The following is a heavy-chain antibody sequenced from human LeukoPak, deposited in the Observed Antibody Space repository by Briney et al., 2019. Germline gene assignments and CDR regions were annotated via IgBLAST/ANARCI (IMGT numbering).Heavy chain of an antibody. D-gene: IGHD3-22*01. CDR3: AKEFGRYSSGYYYV. V-gene: IGHV3-23*01. CDR1: GFTFSSYA. CDR2: ISGSGGST. Sequence: AGGSLRLSCAASGFTFSSYAMSWVRQAPGKGLEWVSAISGSGGSTYYADSVKGRFTISRDNSKNTLYLQMNSLRAEDTAVYCCAKEFGRYSSGYYYVWGQGTLVTVSS. J-gene: IGHJ4*02.